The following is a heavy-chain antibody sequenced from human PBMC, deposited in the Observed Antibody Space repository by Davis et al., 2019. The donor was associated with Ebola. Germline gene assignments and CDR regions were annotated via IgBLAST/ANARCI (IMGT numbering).Heavy chain of an antibody. CDR1: GFTFSSYA. CDR2: ISGSGDST. J-gene: IGHJ4*02. V-gene: IGHV3-23*01. D-gene: IGHD5-24*01. CDR3: AREGRWLQESRSFDY. Sequence: GESLKISYAASGFTFSSYAMSWVRQAPGKGLEWVSVISGSGDSTYYADSVKGRFTISRDNSKNTLYLQMNSLRAEDTAVYYCAREGRWLQESRSFDYWGQGTLVTVSS.